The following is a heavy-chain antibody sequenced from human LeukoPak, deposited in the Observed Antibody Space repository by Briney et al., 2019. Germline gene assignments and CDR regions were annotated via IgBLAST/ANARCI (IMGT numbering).Heavy chain of an antibody. CDR2: INPNSGGT. J-gene: IGHJ4*02. Sequence: ASVKVSCKASGYTFTGYYMHWVRHAPGQGLEWMGWINPNSGGTNYAQKYQGRVTMTRDTSISTAYMELSRLRSDDTAVYYCARTRHYYDSSGDVDYWGQGTLVTVSS. V-gene: IGHV1-2*02. D-gene: IGHD3-22*01. CDR1: GYTFTGYY. CDR3: ARTRHYYDSSGDVDY.